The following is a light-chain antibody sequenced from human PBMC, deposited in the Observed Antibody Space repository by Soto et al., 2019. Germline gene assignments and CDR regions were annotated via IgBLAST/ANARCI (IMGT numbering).Light chain of an antibody. CDR1: QSVSSSY. J-gene: IGKJ4*01. CDR3: QQYGSSPLT. Sequence: EIVLPQSPGTLSLSLGERATLSCRASQSVSSSYLAWYQQKPGQAPRLLIYGASSRATCITDRFSGSGSGTDFTLTISRLEHEAFAVYYCQQYGSSPLTLGGGTKVDIK. V-gene: IGKV3-20*01. CDR2: GAS.